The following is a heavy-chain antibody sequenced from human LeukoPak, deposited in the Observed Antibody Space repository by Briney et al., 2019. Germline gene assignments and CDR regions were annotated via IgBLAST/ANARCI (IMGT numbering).Heavy chain of an antibody. J-gene: IGHJ4*02. CDR2: INHSGST. CDR3: ARRIDLAGSTFDY. Sequence: SETLSLTCAVYGGSFSGYYWSWIRQPPGKGLEWIGEINHSGSTNYNPSLKSRVTISVDTSKNQFSLKLSSVTAADTAVYYCARRIDLAGSTFDYWGQGALVTVSS. V-gene: IGHV4-34*01. D-gene: IGHD3-9*01. CDR1: GGSFSGYY.